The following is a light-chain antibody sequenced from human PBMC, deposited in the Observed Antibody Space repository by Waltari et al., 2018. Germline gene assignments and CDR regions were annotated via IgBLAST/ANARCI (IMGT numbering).Light chain of an antibody. CDR1: QSLLHPSGHKY. J-gene: IGKJ5*01. Sequence: IVMTQSPLSLSVTPGEPPSISCTSSQSLLHPSGHKYLDWYLQKPGQSPQLLIYFASNRAPGVPDRFSGSESGTLFTLRISRVEAEDVGVYYCMQALQTPITFGQGTRLDIK. CDR3: MQALQTPIT. V-gene: IGKV2-28*01. CDR2: FAS.